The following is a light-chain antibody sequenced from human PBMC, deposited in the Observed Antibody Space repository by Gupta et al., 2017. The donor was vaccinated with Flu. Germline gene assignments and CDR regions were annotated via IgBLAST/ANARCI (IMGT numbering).Light chain of an antibody. Sequence: QSVLPQLPSVSGAPGQRVTIPCTGSSSNIGAGYDVHWYQQFPGTAPKLLIYGNNKRPSGVPDRFAGSKSGTSASLAITGLQAEDEADYHCQSYDRSLSGSVFGGGTRLTVL. V-gene: IGLV1-40*01. J-gene: IGLJ3*02. CDR1: SSNIGAGYD. CDR2: GNN. CDR3: QSYDRSLSGSV.